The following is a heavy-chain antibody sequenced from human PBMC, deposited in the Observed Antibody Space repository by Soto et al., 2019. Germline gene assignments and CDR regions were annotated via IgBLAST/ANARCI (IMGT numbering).Heavy chain of an antibody. CDR3: ARDRIQLKDYYYGMDV. D-gene: IGHD5-18*01. CDR2: IIPIFGTA. J-gene: IGHJ6*02. CDR1: GGTFSSYA. Sequence: SVKVSCKASGGTFSSYAISWVRQAPGQGLEWMGGIIPIFGTANYAQKFQGRVTITADESTSTAYMELSSLRSEDTAVYYCARDRIQLKDYYYGMDVWGQGTTVTVSS. V-gene: IGHV1-69*13.